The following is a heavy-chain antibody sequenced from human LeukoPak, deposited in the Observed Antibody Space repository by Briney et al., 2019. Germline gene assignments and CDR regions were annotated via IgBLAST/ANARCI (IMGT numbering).Heavy chain of an antibody. CDR3: TRDRGAYNLYDY. Sequence: GGSLRLSCTASGLTFGDYAMSWIRQAPGKGLEWVGFIKSKAYGETADYAASVKGRFTISRDDSKAIAYLQMNSLKTEDTAVYHCTRDRGAYNLYDYWGQGTLVTVSS. J-gene: IGHJ4*02. CDR2: IKSKAYGETA. D-gene: IGHD1-1*01. V-gene: IGHV3-49*03. CDR1: GLTFGDYA.